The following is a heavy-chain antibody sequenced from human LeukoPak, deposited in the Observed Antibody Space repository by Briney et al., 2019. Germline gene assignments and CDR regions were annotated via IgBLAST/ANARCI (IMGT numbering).Heavy chain of an antibody. J-gene: IGHJ5*02. CDR3: ARVGIAAAAPYDLWFDP. V-gene: IGHV1-69*13. CDR1: GGTFSSYA. CDR2: IIPIFGTA. D-gene: IGHD6-13*01. Sequence: SVKVSCKASGGTFSSYAISWVRQASGQGLEWMGGIIPIFGTANYAQKFQGRVTITADDSTSTAYMELSSLRSEDTAVYYCARVGIAAAAPYDLWFDPWGQGTLVTVS.